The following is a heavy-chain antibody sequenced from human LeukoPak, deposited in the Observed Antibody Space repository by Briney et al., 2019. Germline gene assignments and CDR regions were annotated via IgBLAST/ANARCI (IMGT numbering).Heavy chain of an antibody. CDR3: ARRYYDFWSGYFQEGAFDI. CDR2: INWNGGST. D-gene: IGHD3-3*01. CDR1: GFTFDDYG. J-gene: IGHJ3*02. V-gene: IGHV3-20*04. Sequence: GGSLRLSCAASGFTFDDYGMSWVRQAPGKGLEWVSGINWNGGSTGYADSVKGRFTISRDNAKNSPYLQMNSLRAEDTALYYCARRYYDFWSGYFQEGAFDIWGQGTMVTVSS.